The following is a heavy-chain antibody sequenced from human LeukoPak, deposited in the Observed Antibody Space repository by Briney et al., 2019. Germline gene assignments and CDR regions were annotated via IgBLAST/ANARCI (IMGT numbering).Heavy chain of an antibody. CDR1: GFTFSSYD. CDR3: ARGSDGIIDY. Sequence: PGGSLRLSCAASGFTFSSYDMHWVRQATGKGLEWASAIGTAGDTYYPGSVKGRFTISRENAENSLYLQMNSLRAGDTAVYYCARGSDGIIDYWGQGTLVTVSS. CDR2: IGTAGDT. J-gene: IGHJ4*02. D-gene: IGHD1-14*01. V-gene: IGHV3-13*01.